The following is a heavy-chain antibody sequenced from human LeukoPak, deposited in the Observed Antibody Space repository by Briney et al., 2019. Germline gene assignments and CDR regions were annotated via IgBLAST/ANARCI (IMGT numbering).Heavy chain of an antibody. V-gene: IGHV4-34*01. CDR1: GFTFSSYS. CDR2: INHSGST. Sequence: KSGGSLRLSCAASGFTFSSYSMNWVRQAPGKGLEWIGEINHSGSTNYNPSLKSRVTISVDTSKNQFSLKLSSVTAADTAVYYCARGPDFWSGYYIGRGYFDYWGQGTLVTVSS. D-gene: IGHD3-3*01. J-gene: IGHJ4*02. CDR3: ARGPDFWSGYYIGRGYFDY.